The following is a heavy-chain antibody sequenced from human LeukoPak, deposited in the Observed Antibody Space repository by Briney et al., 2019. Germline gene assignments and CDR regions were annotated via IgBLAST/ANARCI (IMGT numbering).Heavy chain of an antibody. Sequence: SETLSLTCTVSGGSISSGGYYWSWIRQPPGKGLEWIGYIYHSGSTYYNPSLKSRVTIPVDRSKNQFSLKLSSVTAADTAVYYCARDPSPGYFDYWGQGTLVTVSS. J-gene: IGHJ4*02. CDR2: IYHSGST. V-gene: IGHV4-30-2*01. CDR1: GGSISSGGYY. CDR3: ARDPSPGYFDY.